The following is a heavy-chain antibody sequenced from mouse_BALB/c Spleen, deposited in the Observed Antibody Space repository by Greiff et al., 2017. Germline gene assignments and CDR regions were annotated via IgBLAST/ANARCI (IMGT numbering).Heavy chain of an antibody. Sequence: EVKLVESGGDLVKPGGSLKLSCAASGFTFSSYGMSWVRQTPDKRLEWVATISSGGSYTYYPDSVKGRFTISRDNAKNTLYLQMSSLKSEDTAMYYCARHRNDYEAMDYWGQGTSVTVSS. V-gene: IGHV5-6*01. J-gene: IGHJ4*01. CDR2: ISSGGSYT. CDR3: ARHRNDYEAMDY. CDR1: GFTFSSYG.